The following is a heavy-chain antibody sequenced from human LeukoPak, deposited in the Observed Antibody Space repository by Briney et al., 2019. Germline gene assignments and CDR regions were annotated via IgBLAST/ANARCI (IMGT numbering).Heavy chain of an antibody. J-gene: IGHJ4*02. V-gene: IGHV3-43*02. CDR3: VREQFSHTSNYFDN. CDR1: GFTFSSYW. CDR2: ISGDAVSS. Sequence: GGSLRLSCAASGFTFSSYWMHWVRQVPGRGLEWVSLISGDAVSSFYTDSVKGRFTISRDNNNSSLSLQMRRLTTEDTAFYYCVREQFSHTSNYFDNWGQGILVTVSS. D-gene: IGHD5-24*01.